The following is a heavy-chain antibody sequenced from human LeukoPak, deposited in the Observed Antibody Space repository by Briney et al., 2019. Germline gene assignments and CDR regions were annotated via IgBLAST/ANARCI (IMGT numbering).Heavy chain of an antibody. D-gene: IGHD2-15*01. CDR1: GFTFSSYS. V-gene: IGHV3-48*04. CDR3: ASLLVVVAATHDY. CDR2: ISSSSSTI. J-gene: IGHJ4*02. Sequence: GGSLRLSCAASGFTFSSYSMNWVRQAPGKGLEWVSYISSSSSTIYYADSVKGRFTISRDNAKNSLYLQMNSLRAEDTAVYYCASLLVVVAATHDYWGQGTLVTVSS.